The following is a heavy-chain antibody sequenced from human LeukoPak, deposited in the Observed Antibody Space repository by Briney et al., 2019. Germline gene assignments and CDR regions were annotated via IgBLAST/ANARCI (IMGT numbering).Heavy chain of an antibody. V-gene: IGHV3-23*01. CDR1: GFTFSSYA. CDR3: AKGEQWELAYFDY. Sequence: PGGSLRLSCAASGFTFSSYAMNWVRQAPGKGLEWVSAISGSGGSTYYADSVKGRFTISRDNSKNTLYLQMNSLRAEDTAVYYCAKGEQWELAYFDYRGQGTLVTVSS. D-gene: IGHD1-26*01. CDR2: ISGSGGST. J-gene: IGHJ4*02.